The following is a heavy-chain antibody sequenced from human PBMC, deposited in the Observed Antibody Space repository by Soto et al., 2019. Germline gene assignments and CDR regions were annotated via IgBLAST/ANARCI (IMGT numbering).Heavy chain of an antibody. J-gene: IGHJ6*02. CDR2: IYCIGTT. Sequence: SENLSPPRTGSGGSIRSSKYHWGWVRQPPRKGGEGIGSIYCIGTTYYTPSLKSRVTISVDTSKNQFSLKLSSVTAADTAVYYCARDCSGGSCYAFTEPRYGMDVWGQGTTVTVSS. V-gene: IGHV4-39*01. CDR1: GGSIRSSKYH. D-gene: IGHD2-15*01. CDR3: ARDCSGGSCYAFTEPRYGMDV.